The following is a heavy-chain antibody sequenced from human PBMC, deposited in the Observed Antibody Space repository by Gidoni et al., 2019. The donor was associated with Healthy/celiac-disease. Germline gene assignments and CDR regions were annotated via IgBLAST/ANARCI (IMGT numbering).Heavy chain of an antibody. J-gene: IGHJ6*02. D-gene: IGHD2-15*01. CDR2: ISYDGSNK. CDR1: GCTFSSYA. Sequence: QVQLVESGGGVVQPGRSLRLSCAASGCTFSSYAMHCVRQAPGKGLEWVAVISYDGSNKYYADSVKGRFTISRDNSKNTLYLQMNSLRAEDTAVYYCARMRGVVAATNYGMDVWGQGTTVTVSS. V-gene: IGHV3-30*01. CDR3: ARMRGVVAATNYGMDV.